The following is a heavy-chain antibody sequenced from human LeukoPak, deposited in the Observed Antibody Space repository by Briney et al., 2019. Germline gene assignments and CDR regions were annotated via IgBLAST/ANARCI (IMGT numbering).Heavy chain of an antibody. D-gene: IGHD2/OR15-2a*01. V-gene: IGHV1-24*01. CDR1: GYTFTSYD. CDR3: ATDPFVRSAVP. CDR2: FDPEDGET. J-gene: IGHJ5*02. Sequence: ASVKVSCKASGYTFTSYDINWVRQATGQGLEWMGGFDPEDGETIYAQKFQGRVTMTEDTSTDTAYMELSSLRSEDTAVYYCATDPFVRSAVPWGQGTLVTVSS.